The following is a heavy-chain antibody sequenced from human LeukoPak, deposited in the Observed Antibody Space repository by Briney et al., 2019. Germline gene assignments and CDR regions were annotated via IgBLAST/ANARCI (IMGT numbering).Heavy chain of an antibody. Sequence: GESLKISCKGSGYSFTSYWIGWVRQMPGKGLEWMGIIYPADSDTRYSPSFEGQVTISADKSISTAYLQWSSLKASDTAMYYCARPRSYYYDSGSYYSAFDIWGQGTKVTVSS. V-gene: IGHV5-51*01. D-gene: IGHD3-10*01. CDR2: IYPADSDT. CDR3: ARPRSYYYDSGSYYSAFDI. CDR1: GYSFTSYW. J-gene: IGHJ3*02.